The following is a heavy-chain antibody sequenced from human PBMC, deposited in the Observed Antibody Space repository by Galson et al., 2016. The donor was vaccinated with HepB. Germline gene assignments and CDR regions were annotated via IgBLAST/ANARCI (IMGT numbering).Heavy chain of an antibody. J-gene: IGHJ3*02. Sequence: SLRLSCAASGFTFSSYWVSWVRQAPGKGLEWVANIKQDGSEKYYVDSAKGRFTISRDNAQNSVFLQMNSLRVEDTAMYFCMSGYTSGIWGQGTMVTVSS. CDR1: GFTFSSYW. CDR3: MSGYTSGI. D-gene: IGHD6-13*01. V-gene: IGHV3-7*01. CDR2: IKQDGSEK.